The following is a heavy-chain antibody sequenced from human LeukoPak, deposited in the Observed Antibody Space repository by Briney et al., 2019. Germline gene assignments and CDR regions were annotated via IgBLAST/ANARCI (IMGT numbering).Heavy chain of an antibody. Sequence: PGGSLRLSCAASGFTFSDYYMSWIRQAPGKGLEWVSYISSSGSTIYYADSVKGRYTISRDNSKNTLYLQMNSLRPEDTAVYYCAKDRAYGSGSWYYFDYWGQGTLVTVSS. J-gene: IGHJ4*02. CDR1: GFTFSDYY. V-gene: IGHV3-11*04. CDR2: ISSSGSTI. D-gene: IGHD3-10*01. CDR3: AKDRAYGSGSWYYFDY.